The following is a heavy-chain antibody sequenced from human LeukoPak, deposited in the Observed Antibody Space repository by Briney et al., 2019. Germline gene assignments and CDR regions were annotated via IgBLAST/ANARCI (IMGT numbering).Heavy chain of an antibody. CDR3: ARGGGAAADYSYYYMGV. J-gene: IGHJ6*03. Sequence: GGSLRLSCAASGFTFSSYAMSWVRQAPGKGLEWVSAISGSGGSTYYADSVKGRFTISRDNSKNTLYLQMNSLRAEDTAVYYCARGGGAAADYSYYYMGVWGKGTTVTVSS. CDR2: ISGSGGST. CDR1: GFTFSSYA. V-gene: IGHV3-23*01. D-gene: IGHD6-13*01.